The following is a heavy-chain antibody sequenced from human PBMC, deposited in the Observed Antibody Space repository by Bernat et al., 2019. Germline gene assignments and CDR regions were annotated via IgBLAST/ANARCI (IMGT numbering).Heavy chain of an antibody. CDR3: AMAATEPAGYFDY. CDR2: MWYDGSNE. V-gene: IGHV3-33*01. Sequence: QVQLVESGGGVVQPGRSLRLSCAASGFTFSSYGMQWVRQAPGKGLEWVTFMWYDGSNEYYADSVKGRFTISRDNSKNKLYLKMNSLRAEDTAVYFCAMAATEPAGYFDYWGQGTLVTVSS. J-gene: IGHJ4*02. CDR1: GFTFSSYG. D-gene: IGHD5-12*01.